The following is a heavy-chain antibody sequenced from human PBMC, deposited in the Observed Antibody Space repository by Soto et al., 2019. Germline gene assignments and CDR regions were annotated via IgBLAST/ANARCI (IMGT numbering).Heavy chain of an antibody. V-gene: IGHV1-24*01. CDR1: GYTLTELS. Sequence: ASVKVSCKVSGYTLTELSMHWVRQAPGKGLEWMGGFDPEDGETNYAQKFQGRVTMTEDTSTDTAYMELRSLRSEDTAVYYCSSYRIAAPPAVFYSFDFWGQGTMVTVSS. CDR3: SSYRIAAPPAVFYSFDF. CDR2: FDPEDGET. J-gene: IGHJ3*01. D-gene: IGHD6-6*01.